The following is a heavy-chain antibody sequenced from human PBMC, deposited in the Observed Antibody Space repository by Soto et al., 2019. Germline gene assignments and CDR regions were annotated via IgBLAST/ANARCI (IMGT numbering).Heavy chain of an antibody. D-gene: IGHD3-22*01. CDR3: ARATRGPSSGYYQLDY. J-gene: IGHJ4*02. CDR2: ITHGGST. CDR1: GGSINSDY. V-gene: IGHV4-59*12. Sequence: SETLSLTCIVSGGSINSDYWSWFRQPPGKRLEWIGYITHGGSTNYNPSLKSRITLSVDTSRNQFSLQLSSVTAADTAVFYCARATRGPSSGYYQLDYWGQGTLVTVSS.